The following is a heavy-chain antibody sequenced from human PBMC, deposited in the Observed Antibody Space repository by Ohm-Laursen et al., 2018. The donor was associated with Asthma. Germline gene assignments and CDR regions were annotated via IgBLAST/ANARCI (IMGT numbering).Heavy chain of an antibody. D-gene: IGHD2-15*01. CDR2: ILRDGTIT. CDR3: VRPQGGRADRHFDL. Sequence: SLRLSCTASGFNIRDFLMHWVRQAPGERPVWVSRILRDGTITTYADSVKGRFTVSRDSAKNTIYLQMDSLRAEDTAVYYCVRPQGGRADRHFDLWGRGTLVTVSS. V-gene: IGHV3-74*03. CDR1: GFNIRDFL. J-gene: IGHJ2*01.